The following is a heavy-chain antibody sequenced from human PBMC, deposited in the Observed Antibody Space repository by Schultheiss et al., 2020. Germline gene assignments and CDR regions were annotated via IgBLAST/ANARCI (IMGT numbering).Heavy chain of an antibody. Sequence: GSLRLSCTVSGGSISSYYWSWIRQPPGKGLEWIGYIYYSGNIYYNPSLKSRVTISVDTSKKQFSLKVTSVTAADTAVYYCARERDSYAHFDYWGQGTLVTVSS. CDR1: GGSISSYY. D-gene: IGHD5-18*01. J-gene: IGHJ4*02. CDR2: IYYSGNI. V-gene: IGHV4-59*12. CDR3: ARERDSYAHFDY.